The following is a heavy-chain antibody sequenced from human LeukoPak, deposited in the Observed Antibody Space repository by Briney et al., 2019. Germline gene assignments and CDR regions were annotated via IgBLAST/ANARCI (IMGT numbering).Heavy chain of an antibody. CDR1: GFIFSNHD. D-gene: IGHD3-3*01. CDR2: IGSSSSDI. Sequence: GGSLRLSCAASGFIFSNHDMDWVRQAPGKGLEWVSYIGSSSSDIYYSDAVEGRFTISRDNARNSLFLEMNSLSAEDTAIYYCARERHSGKWLHTYYFSAMDVWGQGTTVIVS. V-gene: IGHV3-21*01. CDR3: ARERHSGKWLHTYYFSAMDV. J-gene: IGHJ6*02.